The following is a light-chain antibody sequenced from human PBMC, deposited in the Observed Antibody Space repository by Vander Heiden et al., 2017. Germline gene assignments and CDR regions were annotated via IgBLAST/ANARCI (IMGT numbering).Light chain of an antibody. CDR1: SSNIGKNY. CDR3: GTWESSMSAGV. V-gene: IGLV1-51*02. CDR2: KNK. J-gene: IGLJ2*01. Sequence: QSALTQPPSVSAAPGQTVTSSCSGCSSNIGKNYEYGYQQHPGTAPNLLIYKNKKRTSGTPDRFPGSKSGTSATLGITGLQTGDEDDYYCGTWESSMSAGVFGGGTKLTVL.